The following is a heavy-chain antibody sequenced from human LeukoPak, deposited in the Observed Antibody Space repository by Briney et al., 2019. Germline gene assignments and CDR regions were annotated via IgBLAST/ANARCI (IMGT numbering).Heavy chain of an antibody. V-gene: IGHV5-51*01. CDR2: IYPGDSDT. D-gene: IGHD5-18*01. Sequence: GESLKISCKGSGYSFTSYWIGWVRQMPGKGLEWMGIIYPGDSDTRYSPSFQGQVTISADKSISTAYLQWSSLKASDTAMYYCLRVQLWTTTPSWFDPWGQGTLVTVSS. CDR3: LRVQLWTTTPSWFDP. J-gene: IGHJ5*02. CDR1: GYSFTSYW.